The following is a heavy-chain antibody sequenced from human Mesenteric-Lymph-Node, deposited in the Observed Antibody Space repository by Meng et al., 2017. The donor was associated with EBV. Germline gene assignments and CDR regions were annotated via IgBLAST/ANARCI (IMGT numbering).Heavy chain of an antibody. J-gene: IGHJ2*01. Sequence: GELREWGPGLVRPSETLSITCSVSSGSISSHYLSWIRQSAGKGLEWIGQIDYSGTTKYNPSLKSRVTLSVDTSKNQLSLRLTSVTAADTAIYYCARKDGNGWWYFDLWGRGTLVTVSS. CDR3: ARKDGNGWWYFDL. CDR1: SGSISSHY. CDR2: IDYSGTT. V-gene: IGHV4-59*11. D-gene: IGHD6-19*01.